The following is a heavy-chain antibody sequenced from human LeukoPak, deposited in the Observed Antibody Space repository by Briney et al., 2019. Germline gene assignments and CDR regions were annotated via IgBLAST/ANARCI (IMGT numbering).Heavy chain of an antibody. CDR3: ARSPYAWRWAYYYDSSGYDAFDI. CDR1: GGSISSSNW. J-gene: IGHJ3*02. D-gene: IGHD3-22*01. V-gene: IGHV4-4*02. CDR2: IYYSGST. Sequence: PSGTLSLTCAVSGGSISSSNWWSWVRQPPGKGLEWIGSIYYSGSTYYNPSLKSRVTISVDTSKNQFSLKLSSVTAADTAVYYCARSPYAWRWAYYYDSSGYDAFDIWGQGTMVTVSS.